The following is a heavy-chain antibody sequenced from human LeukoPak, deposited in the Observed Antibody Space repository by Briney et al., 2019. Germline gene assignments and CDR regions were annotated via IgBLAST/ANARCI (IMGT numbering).Heavy chain of an antibody. CDR1: GFTFSSYG. D-gene: IGHD6-19*01. CDR3: PKGSRIAVALDY. J-gene: IGHJ4*02. Sequence: GGSLRLSCAASGFTFSSYGMHWVRQAPGKGLEWVAVISYDGSNKYYADSVKGRFTISRDNSKNTLYLQMNSLRAEDTAVYYCPKGSRIAVALDYWGKGTLVTVSS. V-gene: IGHV3-30*18. CDR2: ISYDGSNK.